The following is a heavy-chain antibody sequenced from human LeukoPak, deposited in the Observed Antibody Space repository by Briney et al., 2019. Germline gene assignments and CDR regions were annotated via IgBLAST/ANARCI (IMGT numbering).Heavy chain of an antibody. J-gene: IGHJ3*02. CDR2: IKQDGREK. D-gene: IGHD5-24*01. Sequence: GGSLRLSCVASGFTFSSYWMSWVRQAPGKGLEWVANIKQDGREKYYVDSVKGRFTISGDNAKKSLYLEMNSLRAEDKAVYYCARDTARWTGAFDIWGQGTMVTVSS. V-gene: IGHV3-7*03. CDR3: ARDTARWTGAFDI. CDR1: GFTFSSYW.